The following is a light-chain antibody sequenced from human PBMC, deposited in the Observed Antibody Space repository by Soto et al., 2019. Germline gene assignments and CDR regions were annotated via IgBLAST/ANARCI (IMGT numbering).Light chain of an antibody. Sequence: QSVLTQPASVSGSPGQSITISCTGSSSDIGAYDSVSWYQQHPGKAPRLVIYEVSDRPSGVSHRSSGSKSGNTASLTISGLQAEDDADDYYCSYTVISTTSDVFGTGTKVTVL. CDR3: CSYTVISTTSDV. V-gene: IGLV2-14*01. CDR1: SSDIGAYDS. CDR2: EVS. J-gene: IGLJ1*01.